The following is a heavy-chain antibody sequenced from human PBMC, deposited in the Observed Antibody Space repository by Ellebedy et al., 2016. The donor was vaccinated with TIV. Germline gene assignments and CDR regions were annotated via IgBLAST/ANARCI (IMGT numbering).Heavy chain of an antibody. J-gene: IGHJ5*02. CDR1: GGSISSYY. V-gene: IGHV4-4*07. CDR3: ARGGYCSSTSCPGFNWFDP. Sequence: SETLSLTXTVSGGSISSYYWSWIRQPAGKGLEWIGRIYTSGSTNYNPSLKSRVTISADTSKNQFSLKLNSVTAADTAVYYCARGGYCSSTSCPGFNWFDPWGQGTLVTVSS. CDR2: IYTSGST. D-gene: IGHD2-2*01.